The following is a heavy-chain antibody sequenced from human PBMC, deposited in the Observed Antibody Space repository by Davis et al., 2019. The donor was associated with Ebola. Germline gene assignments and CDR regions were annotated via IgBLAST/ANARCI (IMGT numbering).Heavy chain of an antibody. CDR1: GFTFSSYS. J-gene: IGHJ6*02. D-gene: IGHD3-16*02. Sequence: SLKLPCAASGFTFSSYSMNWVRQAPGKGLEWVSYISSSSSTIYYADSVKGRFTISRDNAKNSLYLQMNSLRDEDTAVYYCARPIMITFGGVIVQDYYGMDVWGQGTTVTVSS. CDR2: ISSSSSTI. V-gene: IGHV3-48*02. CDR3: ARPIMITFGGVIVQDYYGMDV.